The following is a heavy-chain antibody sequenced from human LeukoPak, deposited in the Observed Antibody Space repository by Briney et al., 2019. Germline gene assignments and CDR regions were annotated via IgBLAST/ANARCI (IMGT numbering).Heavy chain of an antibody. CDR3: ARDRDRYGGTDY. CDR2: IYHTGNT. D-gene: IGHD2-21*01. CDR1: GDSMSSSNW. V-gene: IGHV4-4*02. Sequence: PSETLSLTCAVSGDSMSSSNWWSWVRQPPGKGLEWIGEIYHTGNTNYSPSLKGRVTISADKSKNQFSLKLNSVTAADTAVYYCARDRDRYGGTDYWGQGTLVTVSS. J-gene: IGHJ4*02.